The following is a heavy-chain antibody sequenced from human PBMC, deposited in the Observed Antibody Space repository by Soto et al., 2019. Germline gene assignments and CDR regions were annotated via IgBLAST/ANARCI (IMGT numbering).Heavy chain of an antibody. CDR1: GYTFTNYG. Sequence: QVQLVQSGTEVKKPGASVKVSCKASGYTFTNYGISWVRQAPGQGLEWMGWISGYNGNTNYAQRLQGRVTMTTDTATRTAYLDLRSLLSDGTAGYYCAREDYTVPYFEYWGQGTLVNVSS. CDR2: ISGYNGNT. V-gene: IGHV1-18*04. J-gene: IGHJ4*02. CDR3: AREDYTVPYFEY. D-gene: IGHD4-4*01.